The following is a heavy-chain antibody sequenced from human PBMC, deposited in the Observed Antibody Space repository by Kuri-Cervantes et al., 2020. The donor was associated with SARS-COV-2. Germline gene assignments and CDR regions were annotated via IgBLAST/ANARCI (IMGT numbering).Heavy chain of an antibody. J-gene: IGHJ4*02. Sequence: GESLKISCATSGFTLNDYGMYWVRQAPGKGLEWVSCITWDGYNTFYADSVKGRFTMSRDSSKNSLYLQMNSLRVEDTARYYCTKVFGVGSNINYFDSWSQGTVVTVSS. CDR1: GFTLNDYG. CDR2: ITWDGYNT. CDR3: TKVFGVGSNINYFDS. D-gene: IGHD3-10*02. V-gene: IGHV3-43D*03.